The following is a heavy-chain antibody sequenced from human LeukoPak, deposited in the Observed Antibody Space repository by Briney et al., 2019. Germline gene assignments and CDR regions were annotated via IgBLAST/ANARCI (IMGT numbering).Heavy chain of an antibody. V-gene: IGHV3-73*01. CDR1: GFTLSDSA. D-gene: IGHD1-26*01. CDR3: TRDRGTYNWLDP. CDR2: IDRPAKSYAT. J-gene: IGHJ5*02. Sequence: GGSLTLSCAASGFTLSDSARHWVRQASGKGLEWVGLIDRPAKSYATAYGASVGGRFTISRDDSKNTAYLQMDSLKTEDTALYYCTRDRGTYNWLDPWGQGTLVTVSS.